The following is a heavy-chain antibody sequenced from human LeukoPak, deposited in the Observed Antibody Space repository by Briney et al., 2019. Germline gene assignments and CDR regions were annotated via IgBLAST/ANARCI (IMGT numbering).Heavy chain of an antibody. V-gene: IGHV3-30-3*01. CDR3: ARWPGY. J-gene: IGHJ4*02. Sequence: GGSVRLSCAASGFTFSSYAMHWVRQAPGKGLEWVAVISYDGSNKYYADSVKGRFTISRDNSKNTLYLQMNSLRAEDTAVYYCARWPGYWGQGTLVTVSS. CDR2: ISYDGSNK. CDR1: GFTFSSYA.